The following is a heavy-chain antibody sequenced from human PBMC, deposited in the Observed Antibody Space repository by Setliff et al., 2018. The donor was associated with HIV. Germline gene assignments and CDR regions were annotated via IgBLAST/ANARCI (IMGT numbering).Heavy chain of an antibody. Sequence: KTSETLSLTCAVYGGSFSGYYWSWIRQPPGKGLEWIGEINHSGSTNYNPSLKSRVTISVDTSKNQFSLKLSSVTAADTAVYYCARDFCSSTTCTNWFHPWVQGTLVTVS. CDR2: INHSGST. CDR3: ARDFCSSTTCTNWFHP. CDR1: GGSFSGYY. V-gene: IGHV4-34*01. D-gene: IGHD2-2*01. J-gene: IGHJ5*02.